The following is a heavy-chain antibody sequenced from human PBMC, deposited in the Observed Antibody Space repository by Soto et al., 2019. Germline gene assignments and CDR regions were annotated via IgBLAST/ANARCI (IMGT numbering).Heavy chain of an antibody. J-gene: IGHJ3*02. CDR1: GGTFSSYA. CDR3: ARAGNTYYYDSSGYWGGAFDI. D-gene: IGHD3-22*01. V-gene: IGHV1-69*13. Sequence: SVKVSCKASGGTFSSYAISWVRQAPGQGLEWMGGIIPIFGTANYAQKLQGRVTITADESTSTAYMELSSLRSEDTAVYYCARAGNTYYYDSSGYWGGAFDIWGQGTMVTVSS. CDR2: IIPIFGTA.